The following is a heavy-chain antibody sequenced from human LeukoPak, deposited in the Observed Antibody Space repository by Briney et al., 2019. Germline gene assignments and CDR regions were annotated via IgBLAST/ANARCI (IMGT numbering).Heavy chain of an antibody. CDR2: INPNSGGT. CDR1: GYTFTGYY. J-gene: IGHJ4*02. CDR3: ARDRSVVGEPHFDY. Sequence: GASVKVSCKASGYTFTGYYMHWVRQAPGQGLEWMGWINPNSGGTNYAQKFQGRVTMTRDTSISTVYMELSRLRSDDTAVYYCARDRSVVGEPHFDYWGQGTLVTVSS. D-gene: IGHD4-23*01. V-gene: IGHV1-2*02.